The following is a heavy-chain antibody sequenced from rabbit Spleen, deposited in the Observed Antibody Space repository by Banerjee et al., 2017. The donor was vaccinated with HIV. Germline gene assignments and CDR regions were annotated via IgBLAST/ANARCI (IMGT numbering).Heavy chain of an antibody. CDR3: ARDGTGGSYFAL. J-gene: IGHJ4*01. Sequence: QLKESGGGLVQPGGSLKLSCKASGFTLGSYYMNWVRQAPGKGLEWIGYIDPVFGITYYANWVNGRFSISRENAQNTVFLQMTSLTAADTATYFCARDGTGGSYFALWGQGTLVTVS. D-gene: IGHD8-1*01. CDR2: IDPVFGIT. CDR1: GFTLGSYY. V-gene: IGHV1S7*01.